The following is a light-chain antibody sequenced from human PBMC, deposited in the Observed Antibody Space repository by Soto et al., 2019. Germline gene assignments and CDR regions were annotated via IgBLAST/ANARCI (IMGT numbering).Light chain of an antibody. V-gene: IGLV2-14*03. CDR1: SNDIGTYDY. CDR3: AAFSAKRVYL. Sequence: QSALTQPISVSGSPGQSITISCTGNSNDIGTYDYVCWYQQHPGKAPRLLIHGVQNRSPGISRRFSSSKAGPTASLTISGLQAEDEADYYCAAFSAKRVYLFGRGTKLTVL. J-gene: IGLJ1*01. CDR2: GVQ.